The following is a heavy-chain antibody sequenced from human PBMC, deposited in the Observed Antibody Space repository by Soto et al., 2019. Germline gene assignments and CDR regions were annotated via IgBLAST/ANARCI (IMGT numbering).Heavy chain of an antibody. Sequence: SETLSLTCTVSGGSISSSSYYWGWIRQPPGKGLEWIGSIYYSGSTYYNPSLKSRVTISVDTSKNQFSLKLRSVTAADTAVYYCASAGYSYGYYFDYWGQGTLVTVSS. J-gene: IGHJ4*02. V-gene: IGHV4-39*07. CDR3: ASAGYSYGYYFDY. D-gene: IGHD5-18*01. CDR1: GGSISSSSYY. CDR2: IYYSGST.